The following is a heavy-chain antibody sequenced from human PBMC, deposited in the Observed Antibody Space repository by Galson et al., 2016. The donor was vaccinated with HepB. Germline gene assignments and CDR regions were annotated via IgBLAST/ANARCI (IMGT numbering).Heavy chain of an antibody. Sequence: SLRLSCAASGFTFSRYGMHWVRQAPGEGLEWVAVISNDASNKYYADSVKGRFTIPRDRSKNTLFLQINSLIVEDTAVYYCARDDYSGPGSYADYWGQGTLVTVSS. J-gene: IGHJ4*02. CDR3: ARDDYSGPGSYADY. V-gene: IGHV3-30*19. D-gene: IGHD3-10*01. CDR1: GFTFSRYG. CDR2: ISNDASNK.